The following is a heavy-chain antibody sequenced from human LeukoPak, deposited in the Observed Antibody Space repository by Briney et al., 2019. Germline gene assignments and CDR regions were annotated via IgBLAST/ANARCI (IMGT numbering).Heavy chain of an antibody. J-gene: IGHJ6*02. CDR3: ARGLLWFGESYHV. CDR2: ISSSSSYI. Sequence: PGGSLRLSCAASGFTFSSYSMNWVRQAPGKGLEWVSSISSSSSYIYYADSVKGRFTISRDNAKNSLYLQMNSLRAEDTAVYYCARGLLWFGESYHVWGQGTTVTVSS. V-gene: IGHV3-21*01. CDR1: GFTFSSYS. D-gene: IGHD3-10*01.